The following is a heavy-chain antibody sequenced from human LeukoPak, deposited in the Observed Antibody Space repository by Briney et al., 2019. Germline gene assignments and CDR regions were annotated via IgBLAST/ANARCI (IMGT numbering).Heavy chain of an antibody. CDR2: ISSESTYI. Sequence: GRSLRLSCAASGFTFDDYAMHWVRQAPGKGLEWVSSISSESTYILYADSVKGRFTISRDNAKSSLYLQMDSLRAEDTALYYCARFETVAAKPFEYWGQGTLVTVSS. CDR1: GFTFDDYA. J-gene: IGHJ4*02. V-gene: IGHV3-21*01. D-gene: IGHD6-19*01. CDR3: ARFETVAAKPFEY.